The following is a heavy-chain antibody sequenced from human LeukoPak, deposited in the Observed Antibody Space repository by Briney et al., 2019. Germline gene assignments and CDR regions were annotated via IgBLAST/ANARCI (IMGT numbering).Heavy chain of an antibody. CDR3: ARGFGIYAFDI. CDR2: IYYSGST. J-gene: IGHJ3*02. V-gene: IGHV4-59*01. CDR1: GGSISSYC. D-gene: IGHD3-3*02. Sequence: SETLSLTCTVSGGSISSYCWSWIRQPPGKGLEWIGYIYYSGSTNYNPSLKSRVTISVDTSKNQFSLKLSSVTAADTAVYYCARGFGIYAFDIWGQGTMVTVSS.